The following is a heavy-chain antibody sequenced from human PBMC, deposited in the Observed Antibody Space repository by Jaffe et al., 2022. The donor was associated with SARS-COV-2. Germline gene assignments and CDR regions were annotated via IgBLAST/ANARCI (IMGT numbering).Heavy chain of an antibody. D-gene: IGHD2-15*01. V-gene: IGHV4-39*01. CDR3: ARQRVGDGMDV. CDR2: IYYSGST. CDR1: GGSISSSSYY. J-gene: IGHJ6*02. Sequence: QLQLQESGPGLVKPSETLSLTCTVSGGSISSSSYYWGWIRQPPGKGLEWIGSIYYSGSTYYNPSLKSRVTISVDTSKNQFSLKLSSVTAADTAVYYCARQRVGDGMDVWGQGTTVTVSS.